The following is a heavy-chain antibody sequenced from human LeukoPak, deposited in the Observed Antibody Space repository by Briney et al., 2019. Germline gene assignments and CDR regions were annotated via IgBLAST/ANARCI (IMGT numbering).Heavy chain of an antibody. CDR3: ARQRFTMRAYAGNWFDP. CDR2: IYPGDSDT. D-gene: IGHD3-10*01. V-gene: IGHV5-51*01. CDR1: GYSFTNYW. Sequence: GESLKISCKGSGYSFTNYWIGWVRQLPGKGLEWMGIIYPGDSDTRYSPSFQDQVTISADKSISTAYLQWSSLKASDTAMYYCARQRFTMRAYAGNWFDPWGQGTLVTVSS. J-gene: IGHJ5*02.